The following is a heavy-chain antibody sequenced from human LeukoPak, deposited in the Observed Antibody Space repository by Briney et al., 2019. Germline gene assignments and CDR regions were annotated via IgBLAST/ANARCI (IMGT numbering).Heavy chain of an antibody. CDR1: GGSISSGGYY. J-gene: IGHJ4*02. V-gene: IGHV4-31*03. CDR3: ATPENTGLLHTSYDY. CDR2: IYYSGST. D-gene: IGHD2-15*01. Sequence: SQTLSLTCTVSGGSISSGGYYWSWIRQHPGKGLEWIGYIYYSGSTYYNPSLKSRVTISVDTSKNQFSLKLSSVTAADTAVYYCATPENTGLLHTSYDYWGQGTLVTVSS.